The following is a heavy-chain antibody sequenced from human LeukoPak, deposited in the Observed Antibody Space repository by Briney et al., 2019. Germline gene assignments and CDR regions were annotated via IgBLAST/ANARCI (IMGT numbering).Heavy chain of an antibody. J-gene: IGHJ4*02. CDR1: GYTFSGYY. Sequence: ASVKVSCKASGYTFSGYYMHWVRQAPGQGLEWMGWINPNSGGTNYAQKFQGRVTMTRDTSISTAYMDLSRLRSDDTAVYYCARVSKGYCGGYCYSDYWGQGTLVTVSS. D-gene: IGHD2-21*02. CDR3: ARVSKGYCGGYCYSDY. V-gene: IGHV1-2*02. CDR2: INPNSGGT.